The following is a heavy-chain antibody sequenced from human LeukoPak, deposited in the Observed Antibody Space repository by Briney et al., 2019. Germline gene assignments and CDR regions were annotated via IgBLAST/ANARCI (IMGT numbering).Heavy chain of an antibody. CDR3: ATYYGSGSYYTDY. J-gene: IGHJ4*02. CDR1: GFTFSSYA. D-gene: IGHD3-10*01. Sequence: PGGSLRLSCAASGFTFSSYAMSWVRQAPGKGLEWVSAISGSGGSTYYADSVKGRFTISRDNSKNTLYLQMNSLRAEDTAVYYCATYYGSGSYYTDYWGQGTLVTVSS. CDR2: ISGSGGST. V-gene: IGHV3-23*01.